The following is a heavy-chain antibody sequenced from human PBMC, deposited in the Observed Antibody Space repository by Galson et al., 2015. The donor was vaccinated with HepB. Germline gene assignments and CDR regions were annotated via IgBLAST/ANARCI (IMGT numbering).Heavy chain of an antibody. CDR1: GLTFNNYG. V-gene: IGHV3-23*01. D-gene: IGHD3-3*01. Sequence: SLRLSCAASGLTFNNYGMAWVRQAPGKGPEWVSTITASGGDTFYAGSVKGRCTTSRDNSKNMFFLQMNSLRAEDSAVYYCARDRDPIFGVFLPLDPWGQGTLVTVSS. J-gene: IGHJ5*02. CDR2: ITASGGDT. CDR3: ARDRDPIFGVFLPLDP.